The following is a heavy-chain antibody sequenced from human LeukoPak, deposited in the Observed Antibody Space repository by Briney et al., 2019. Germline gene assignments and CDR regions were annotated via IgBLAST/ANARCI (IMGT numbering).Heavy chain of an antibody. Sequence: PSETLSLTCTVSGGSISSYYWSWIRQPAGKGLEWIGRIYTSGSTNYNPSLKSRVTMSVDTSKNQFSLKLSSVTAADTAVYYCARGTYYYDSSGYDAFDIWGQGTMVTVSS. V-gene: IGHV4-4*07. D-gene: IGHD3-22*01. CDR2: IYTSGST. J-gene: IGHJ3*02. CDR3: ARGTYYYDSSGYDAFDI. CDR1: GGSISSYY.